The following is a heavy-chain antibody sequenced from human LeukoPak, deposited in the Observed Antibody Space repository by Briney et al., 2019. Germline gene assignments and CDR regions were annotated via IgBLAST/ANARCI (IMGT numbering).Heavy chain of an antibody. D-gene: IGHD4-11*01. CDR1: GGSINSGDYY. Sequence: SETLSLTCAVSGGSINSGDYYWSWIRQPPGKGLEWIGYIHYSGTTYYNPSLKSRVTISVDRSKNQFSLNLSSVTAADTAVYYCASAAVATVTSNFDFWGQGTLVTVSS. CDR3: ASAAVATVTSNFDF. CDR2: IHYSGTT. J-gene: IGHJ4*02. V-gene: IGHV4-30-4*01.